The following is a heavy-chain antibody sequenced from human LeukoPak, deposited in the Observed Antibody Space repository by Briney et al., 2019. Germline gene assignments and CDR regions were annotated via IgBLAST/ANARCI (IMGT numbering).Heavy chain of an antibody. D-gene: IGHD6-13*01. V-gene: IGHV3-30*18. CDR2: ISYDGSNK. Sequence: GGSLRLSCEASGFTFSDYGMHWVRQAPGKGLEWVAVISYDGSNKYYADSVKGRFTISRDNSKNTLYLQMNSLRAEGTAVYYCAKGSSWYVWVVADYWGQGTLVTVSS. CDR1: GFTFSDYG. J-gene: IGHJ4*02. CDR3: AKGSSWYVWVVADY.